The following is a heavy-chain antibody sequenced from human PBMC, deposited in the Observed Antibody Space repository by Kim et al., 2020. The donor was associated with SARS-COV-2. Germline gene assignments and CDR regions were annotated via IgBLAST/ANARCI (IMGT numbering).Heavy chain of an antibody. CDR3: AKVRAVHLWFGELSPFDY. D-gene: IGHD3-10*01. Sequence: GGSLRLSCAASGFTFSSYAMSWVRQAPGKGLEWVSAISGSGGSTYYADSVKGRFTISRDNSKNTLYLQMNSLRAEDTAVYYCAKVRAVHLWFGELSPFDYWGQGTLVTVSS. CDR2: ISGSGGST. J-gene: IGHJ4*02. V-gene: IGHV3-23*01. CDR1: GFTFSSYA.